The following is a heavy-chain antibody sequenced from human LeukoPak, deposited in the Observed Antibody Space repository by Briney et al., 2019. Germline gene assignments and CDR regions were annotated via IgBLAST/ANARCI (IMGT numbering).Heavy chain of an antibody. CDR3: VREDTPATANY. Sequence: GGSLRLSCAASGFNFANHAMSWVRQTPGKGLEWVSAISGGGDITYYADSVTGRFTISRDNSKDTPFLQMHSLRPGDTAVYYCVREDTPATANYWGQGTLVTISS. V-gene: IGHV3-23*01. D-gene: IGHD2-21*02. CDR2: ISGGGDIT. CDR1: GFNFANHA. J-gene: IGHJ4*02.